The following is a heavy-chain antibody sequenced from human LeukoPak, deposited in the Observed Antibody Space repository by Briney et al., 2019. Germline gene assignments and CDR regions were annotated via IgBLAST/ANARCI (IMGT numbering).Heavy chain of an antibody. CDR3: AKVGALRYFDWLFFDY. CDR2: LSPSGGTT. D-gene: IGHD3-9*01. CDR1: GFTFSNYA. V-gene: IGHV3-23*01. J-gene: IGHJ4*02. Sequence: GGSLRLSCAASGFTFSNYAMSWVRQAPGKGLEWVSSLSPSGGTTYYADSVKGRFTISRDNSKNTLYLQMSSLRAEDTAVYYCAKVGALRYFDWLFFDYWGQGTLVTVSS.